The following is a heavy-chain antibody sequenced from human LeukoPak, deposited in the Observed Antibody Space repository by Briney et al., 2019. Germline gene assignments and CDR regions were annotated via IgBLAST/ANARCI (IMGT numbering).Heavy chain of an antibody. J-gene: IGHJ4*02. CDR3: ARDGAVGSGNEFDH. CDR2: ISSSSSDI. CDR1: GFTFSNAW. V-gene: IGHV3-21*01. D-gene: IGHD5-12*01. Sequence: GGSLRLSCAASGFTFSNAWMSWVRQAPGKGLEWVSSISSSSSDIYYADSMKGRFTISRDNAKNSVYLQMNSLRAEDTAVYYCARDGAVGSGNEFDHWGQGTLVTVSS.